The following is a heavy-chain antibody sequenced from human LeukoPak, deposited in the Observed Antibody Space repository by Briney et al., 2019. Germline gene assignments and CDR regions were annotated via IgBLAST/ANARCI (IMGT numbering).Heavy chain of an antibody. Sequence: PGGSLRLSCAASGFTVSGNYMSWVRQAPGKGLEWVSVIYSDGSTYYADSLQGRFTISRDNSKNRLYLQMNSLRAEDTAVYYCARWGYSSLAFDIWGQGTMVTVSS. CDR3: ARWGYSSLAFDI. D-gene: IGHD6-19*01. J-gene: IGHJ3*02. CDR2: IYSDGST. CDR1: GFTVSGNY. V-gene: IGHV3-53*01.